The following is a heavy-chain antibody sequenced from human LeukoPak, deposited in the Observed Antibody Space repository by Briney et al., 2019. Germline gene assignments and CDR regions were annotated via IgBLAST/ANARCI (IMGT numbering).Heavy chain of an antibody. D-gene: IGHD3-16*02. Sequence: SETLSLTCAVYGGSFSGYYWSWIRQPPGKGLEWIGEINHSGSTNYNPSLKCRVTISVDTSKNQFSLKLSSVTAADTAVYYCARGRVWGSYRQNFDYWGQGTLVTVSS. V-gene: IGHV4-34*01. CDR3: ARGRVWGSYRQNFDY. CDR1: GGSFSGYY. CDR2: INHSGST. J-gene: IGHJ4*02.